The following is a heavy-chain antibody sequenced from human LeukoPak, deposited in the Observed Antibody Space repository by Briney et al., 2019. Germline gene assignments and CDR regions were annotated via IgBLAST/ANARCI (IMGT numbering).Heavy chain of an antibody. CDR2: VYYTGST. Sequence: SETLSLTCIVSGGSISTIYWSWIRQPPGKGLEWIGHVYYTGSTVYNPSLKSRVTIAVDTSKNQFSLKLTSVTVADAAVYYCARARDVYYDRAFDIWGQGTIVTVSS. D-gene: IGHD3-22*01. V-gene: IGHV4-59*12. CDR1: GGSISTIY. J-gene: IGHJ3*02. CDR3: ARARDVYYDRAFDI.